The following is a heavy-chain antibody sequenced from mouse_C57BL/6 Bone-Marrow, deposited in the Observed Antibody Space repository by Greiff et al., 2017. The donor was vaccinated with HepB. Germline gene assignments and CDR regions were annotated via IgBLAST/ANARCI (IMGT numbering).Heavy chain of an antibody. CDR1: GFSLTSYG. CDR3: ARHGNGSSYDYYAMDY. J-gene: IGHJ4*01. Sequence: VKVVESGPGLVAPSQSLSITCTVSGFSLTSYGVHWVRQPPGKGLEWLVVIWSDGSTTYNSALKSRLSISKDNSKSQVFLKMNSLQTDDTAMYYCARHGNGSSYDYYAMDYWGQGTSVTVSS. V-gene: IGHV2-6-1*01. CDR2: IWSDGST. D-gene: IGHD1-1*01.